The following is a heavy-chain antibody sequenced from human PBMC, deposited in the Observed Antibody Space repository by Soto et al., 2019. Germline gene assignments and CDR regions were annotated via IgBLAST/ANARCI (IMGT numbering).Heavy chain of an antibody. CDR2: IYHSGTT. V-gene: IGHV4-4*03. D-gene: IGHD5-18*01. J-gene: IGHJ4*02. CDR1: GASISSSNW. CDR3: ASRRDGYSVIGY. Sequence: PETLSLTCAVSGASISSSNWWSWVRQPPGKGLEWIGEIYHSGTTNYNPSLKSRVTISVDKSKNQFSLNLYSVTAADTAVYYCASRRDGYSVIGYWGQGTLVTVSS.